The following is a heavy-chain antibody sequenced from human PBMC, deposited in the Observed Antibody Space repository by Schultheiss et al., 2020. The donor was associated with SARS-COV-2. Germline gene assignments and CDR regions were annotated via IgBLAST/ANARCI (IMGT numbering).Heavy chain of an antibody. V-gene: IGHV3-74*01. Sequence: GSLRLSCAASGFTVSSNYMRWVRQAPGKGLVWVSRINSDGSSTSYADSVKGRFTISRDNSKNTLYLQMNSLRAEDTAVYYCARSVALSAFDIWGQGTMVTVSS. J-gene: IGHJ3*02. CDR3: ARSVALSAFDI. CDR2: INSDGSST. CDR1: GFTVSSNY. D-gene: IGHD2-15*01.